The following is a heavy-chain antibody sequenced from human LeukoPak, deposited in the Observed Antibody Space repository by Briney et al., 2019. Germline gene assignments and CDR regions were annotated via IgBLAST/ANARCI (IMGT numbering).Heavy chain of an antibody. Sequence: GGSLRLSCAASGFTFTSYNMNWVRQAPGKGLEWVSYISSSGSTIYYADSVRGRFTISRDNAKNSLYLQMNNLRAEDTAVYYCARDQNYYDSSGYYYLIAFDIWGQGTMVTVSS. D-gene: IGHD3-22*01. CDR2: ISSSGSTI. V-gene: IGHV3-48*01. CDR1: GFTFTSYN. J-gene: IGHJ3*02. CDR3: ARDQNYYDSSGYYYLIAFDI.